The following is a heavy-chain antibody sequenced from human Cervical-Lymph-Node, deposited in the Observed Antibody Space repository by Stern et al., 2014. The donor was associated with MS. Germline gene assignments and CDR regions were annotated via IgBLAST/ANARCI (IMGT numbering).Heavy chain of an antibody. V-gene: IGHV4-59*01. D-gene: IGHD6-19*01. CDR3: ARAQPGTTRGRAVAAPYFDY. CDR1: GGSISSYY. J-gene: IGHJ4*02. CDR2: IYYSGST. Sequence: QVQLQESGPGLVKPSETLSLTCTVSGGSISSYYWSWIRQPPGKGLEWIGYIYYSGSTNYNPSLKSRVTISVDTSKNQFSLDLISVTAADTAMYYCARAQPGTTRGRAVAAPYFDYWGQGALVTVSS.